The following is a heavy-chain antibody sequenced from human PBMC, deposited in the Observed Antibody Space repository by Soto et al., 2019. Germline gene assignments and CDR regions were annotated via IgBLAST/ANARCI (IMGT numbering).Heavy chain of an antibody. J-gene: IGHJ4*02. CDR3: AVLVSLDC. D-gene: IGHD2-8*01. Sequence: PGGSLRLSCAASGFIFSDHYMDWVRQAPGKGLEWVGRSGNKPNSYITEYAASVKGRFTISRDDSKNSLYLHMDSLKTEDTAVYYCAVLVSLDCWGQGTLVTVSS. CDR2: SGNKPNSYIT. CDR1: GFIFSDHY. V-gene: IGHV3-72*01.